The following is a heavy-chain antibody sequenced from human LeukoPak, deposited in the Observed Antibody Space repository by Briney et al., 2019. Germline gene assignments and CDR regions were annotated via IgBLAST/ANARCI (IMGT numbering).Heavy chain of an antibody. Sequence: SETLSLTCTVSGGSISSCYWNWVRKPPPQGKERDGFVSFSGSTSTNSSLNRQGTISVDTSKNQYSVKLSSVTATAPAVYYYARRFSLGYCSGGSCYAFDYWGQGTLVTDSS. CDR2: VSFSGST. D-gene: IGHD2-15*01. J-gene: IGHJ4*02. V-gene: IGHV4-59*01. CDR3: ARRFSLGYCSGGSCYAFDY. CDR1: GGSISSCY.